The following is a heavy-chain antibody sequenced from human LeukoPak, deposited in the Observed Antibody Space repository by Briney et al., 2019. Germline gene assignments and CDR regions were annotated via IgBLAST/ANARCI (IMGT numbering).Heavy chain of an antibody. CDR2: IKSKTDGGTT. Sequence: GGSLRLSCAASGFTFSNAWMSWVRQAPGKGLEWVGHIKSKTDGGTTDYAAPVKGRSTISRDDSKNTLYLQMNSLKIEDTAVYYCPTGTWIQLWLADFWRLGPLVRVSS. CDR3: PTGTWIQLWLADF. D-gene: IGHD5-18*01. V-gene: IGHV3-15*01. CDR1: GFTFSNAW. J-gene: IGHJ1*01.